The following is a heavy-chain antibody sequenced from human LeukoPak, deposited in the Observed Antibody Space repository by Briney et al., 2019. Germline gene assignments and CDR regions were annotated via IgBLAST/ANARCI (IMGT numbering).Heavy chain of an antibody. CDR1: GGSFSGYY. J-gene: IGHJ4*02. CDR2: INHSGST. CDR3: ARGPHRYCSCGSCYSTESAYPYYFDY. Sequence: PSETLSLTCAVYGGSFSGYYWRWTRHPPGKGREWVGEINHSGSTKYNPSLKSPVTISVGTSKHQFSLKLSSVPAADTAVYYCARGPHRYCSCGSCYSTESAYPYYFDYWGKGTLVTVSS. V-gene: IGHV4-34*01. D-gene: IGHD2-15*01.